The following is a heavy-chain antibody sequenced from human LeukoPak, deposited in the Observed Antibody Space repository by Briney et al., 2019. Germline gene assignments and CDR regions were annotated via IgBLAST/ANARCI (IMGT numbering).Heavy chain of an antibody. D-gene: IGHD3-10*01. CDR3: ALFMVRGVEIDY. J-gene: IGHJ4*02. CDR1: GFTFSSYW. Sequence: PGGSLRLSCAASGFTFSSYWMSWVRQAPGKGLEWVSAISGSGGSTYYADSVKGRFTISRDNSKNTLYLQMNSLRAEDTAVYYCALFMVRGVEIDYWGQGTLVTVSS. V-gene: IGHV3-23*01. CDR2: ISGSGGST.